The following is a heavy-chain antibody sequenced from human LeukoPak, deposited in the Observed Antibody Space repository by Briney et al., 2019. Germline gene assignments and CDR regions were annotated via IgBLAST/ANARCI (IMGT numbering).Heavy chain of an antibody. J-gene: IGHJ6*03. V-gene: IGHV4-39*07. Sequence: PSETLSLTCTVSGGSISSNSYYWGWIRQPPGKGLEWIGSKHYSGSTNYNPSLKSRVTISVDMSKNHFSLRLTSVTAADTAVYYCATSERYYYYYYMDVWGKGSTVTVSS. CDR3: ATSERYYYYYYMDV. CDR2: KHYSGST. D-gene: IGHD5-24*01. CDR1: GGSISSNSYY.